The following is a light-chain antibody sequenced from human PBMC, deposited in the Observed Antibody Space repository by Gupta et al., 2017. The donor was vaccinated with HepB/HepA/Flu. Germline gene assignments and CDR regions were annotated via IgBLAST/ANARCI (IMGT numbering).Light chain of an antibody. CDR2: EVN. V-gene: IGLV2-23*02. CDR3: CSYAGSSTLV. J-gene: IGLJ2*01. Sequence: QSALTQPASVSGSPGQSITISCTGTRSDVGNYNAVSWYQQHPGKAPKLMIFEVNKRPSGLSNLFSGSKSGNTASLTISVLQAEDEADYYCCSYAGSSTLVFGGGTKVTVL. CDR1: RSDVGNYNA.